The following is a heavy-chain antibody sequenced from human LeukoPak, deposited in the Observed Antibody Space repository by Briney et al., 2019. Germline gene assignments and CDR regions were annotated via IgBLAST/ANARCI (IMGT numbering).Heavy chain of an antibody. Sequence: PGGSLGLPCAASGFTFSSYSMNWVRQAPGKGLEWVSYISSSSSTIYYADSVKGRFTISRDNAKNSLYLQMNSLRAENTAVYYCARHRSPLRNFDWLTTDYWGQGILVTVAS. CDR2: ISSSSSTI. CDR3: ARHRSPLRNFDWLTTDY. D-gene: IGHD3-9*01. V-gene: IGHV3-48*04. J-gene: IGHJ4*02. CDR1: GFTFSSYS.